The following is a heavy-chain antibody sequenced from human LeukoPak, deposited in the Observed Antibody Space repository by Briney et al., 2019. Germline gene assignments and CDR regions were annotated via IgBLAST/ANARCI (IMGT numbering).Heavy chain of an antibody. CDR2: IIPIFGTA. D-gene: IGHD2-15*01. CDR1: GGTFSSYA. V-gene: IGHV1-69*05. CDR3: ARGYCSGGSCERMPLDY. J-gene: IGHJ4*02. Sequence: GASVKVSCKASGGTFSSYAISWLRQAPGQGLEWMGGIIPIFGTANYAQKFQGRVTITTDESTSTAYMELSSLRSEDTAVYYCARGYCSGGSCERMPLDYWGQGTLVTVSS.